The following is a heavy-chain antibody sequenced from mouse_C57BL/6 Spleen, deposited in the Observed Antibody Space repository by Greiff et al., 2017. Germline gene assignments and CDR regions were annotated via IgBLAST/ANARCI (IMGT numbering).Heavy chain of an antibody. CDR3: AIPDYYAMDY. CDR2: IDPNSGGT. CDR1: GYTFTSYW. V-gene: IGHV1-72*01. Sequence: QVQLKQPGAELVKPGASVKLSCKASGYTFTSYWMHWVKQRPGRGLEWIGRIDPNSGGTKYNEKFKSKATLTVDKPSSTAYMQLSSLTSEDSAVYYCAIPDYYAMDYWGQGTSVTVSS. J-gene: IGHJ4*01.